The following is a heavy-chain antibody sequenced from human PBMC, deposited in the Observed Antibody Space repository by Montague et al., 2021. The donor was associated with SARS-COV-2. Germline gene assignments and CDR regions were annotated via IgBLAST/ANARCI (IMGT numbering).Heavy chain of an antibody. Sequence: SETLSLTCTVSGGSISSYYWSWIRQPPGKGLEWIGYIYYNGTTNYSPSLKGRVSISVDTSKSQFSLEMNSVTAADTAVYYCARERGYQLLSGWFDPWGQGTLVTVSS. CDR2: IYYNGTT. J-gene: IGHJ5*02. CDR1: GGSISSYY. V-gene: IGHV4-59*01. CDR3: ARERGYQLLSGWFDP. D-gene: IGHD2-2*01.